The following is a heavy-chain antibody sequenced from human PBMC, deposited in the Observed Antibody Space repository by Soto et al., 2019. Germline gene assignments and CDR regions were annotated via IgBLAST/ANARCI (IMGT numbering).Heavy chain of an antibody. D-gene: IGHD2-2*01. Sequence: QVQLVQSGAEVKKPGSSLKVSCKASGGTFTNYAFSWVRQAPGQGPEWMGGIIPIFGTPDYAQKFQGRVIITADDSTRTVSMELNSLRSDDTAVYYCARERSVGYCITTTCPKPFYYYAMDVLGQGTTVTVSS. V-gene: IGHV1-69*12. CDR2: IIPIFGTP. CDR1: GGTFTNYA. J-gene: IGHJ6*02. CDR3: ARERSVGYCITTTCPKPFYYYAMDV.